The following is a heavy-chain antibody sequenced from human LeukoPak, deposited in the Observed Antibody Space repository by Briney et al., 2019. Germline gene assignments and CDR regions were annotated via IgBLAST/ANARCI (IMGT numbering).Heavy chain of an antibody. D-gene: IGHD7-27*01. CDR3: GRAGAPWGIDY. Sequence: PGGFLRLSCAASGFTFSSYLLHWVRQAPGKGLVWVSHINIDGTNTDYADSVKGRFTISRDNAKNTLYLQINSLRAEDTAVYYCGRAGAPWGIDYWGQGTLVTVSS. V-gene: IGHV3-74*01. J-gene: IGHJ4*02. CDR2: INIDGTNT. CDR1: GFTFSSYL.